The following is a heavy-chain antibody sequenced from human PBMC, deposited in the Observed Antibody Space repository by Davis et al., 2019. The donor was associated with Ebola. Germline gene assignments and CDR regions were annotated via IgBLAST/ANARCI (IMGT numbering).Heavy chain of an antibody. CDR2: MNPNSGNT. J-gene: IGHJ4*02. Sequence: ASVKVSCKVSGYTLTELSMHWVRQATGQGLEWMGWMNPNSGNTGYAQKFQGRVTMTRNTSISTAYMELSSLRSEDTAVYYCARAQFPTTSDHWGQGTLVTVSS. CDR1: GYTLTELS. V-gene: IGHV1-8*01. D-gene: IGHD1-1*01. CDR3: ARAQFPTTSDH.